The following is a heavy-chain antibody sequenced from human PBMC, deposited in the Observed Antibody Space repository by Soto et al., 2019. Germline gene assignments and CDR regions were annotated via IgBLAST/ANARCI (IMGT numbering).Heavy chain of an antibody. CDR2: IWYDGSNK. CDR1: GFTFSSYG. J-gene: IGHJ5*02. D-gene: IGHD3-3*01. V-gene: IGHV3-33*01. CDR3: ARVGYDFWSGYSDWFDP. Sequence: GGSLRLSCAASGFTFSSYGMHWVRQAPGKGLEWVAVIWYDGSNKYYADSVKGRVTISRDNSKNTLYLQMNSLRAEDTAVYYCARVGYDFWSGYSDWFDPWGQRTLVTVSS.